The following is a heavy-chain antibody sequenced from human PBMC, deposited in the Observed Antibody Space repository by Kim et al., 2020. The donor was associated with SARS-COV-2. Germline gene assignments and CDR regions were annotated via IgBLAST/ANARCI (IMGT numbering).Heavy chain of an antibody. D-gene: IGHD3-10*01. J-gene: IGHJ4*02. V-gene: IGHV4-39*01. Sequence: SETLSLTCTVSGGSISSSSYYWGWIRQPPGKGLEWIGSIYYSGSTYYNPSLKSRVTISVDTSKNQFSLKLSSVTAADTAVYYCARLPQFGSGSYYNFDYWGQGTLVTVSS. CDR2: IYYSGST. CDR1: GGSISSSSYY. CDR3: ARLPQFGSGSYYNFDY.